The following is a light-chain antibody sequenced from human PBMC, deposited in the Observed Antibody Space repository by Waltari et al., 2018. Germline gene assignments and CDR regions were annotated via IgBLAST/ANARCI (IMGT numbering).Light chain of an antibody. V-gene: IGKV2-30*02. CDR2: EVS. J-gene: IGKJ1*01. CDR1: QSLVHSDGNTY. CDR3: MQGTHWPT. Sequence: DVVMTQSPLSLHVTLGQPASISCRSSQSLVHSDGNTYLTWFHQRPGQSPRRLIYEVSNRDSGVPDRFSGSGSGTDFTLKISRVEAEDIGVYYCMQGTHWPTFGQGTKVEIK.